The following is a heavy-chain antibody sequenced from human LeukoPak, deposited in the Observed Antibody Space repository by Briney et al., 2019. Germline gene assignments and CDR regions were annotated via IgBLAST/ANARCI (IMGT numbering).Heavy chain of an antibody. D-gene: IGHD6-19*01. Sequence: ASVKVSCKASGYTFTSYNIHWVRQAPGQGLEWMGIVNPSTGSSSYAQKFQGRVSMTRDTSTSTVDMELSSLRSEDTAVFYCARDVAGSWGYFDYWGQGTQVTVSS. V-gene: IGHV1-46*01. J-gene: IGHJ4*02. CDR2: VNPSTGSS. CDR1: GYTFTSYN. CDR3: ARDVAGSWGYFDY.